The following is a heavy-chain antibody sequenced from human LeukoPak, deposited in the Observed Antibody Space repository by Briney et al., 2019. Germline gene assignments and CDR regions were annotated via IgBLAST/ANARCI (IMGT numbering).Heavy chain of an antibody. Sequence: GGSLRLSCAASGFTFSTSTMSWFRQAPGKGREGVGFIRSKAYGGQTESDASVKSKFTISRDDSKSIAYLQMNSLKTEDTAVYYCTRDAGFLEWLLIDYWGQGTLVTVSS. D-gene: IGHD3-3*01. V-gene: IGHV3-49*03. CDR2: IRSKAYGGQT. CDR1: GFTFSTST. CDR3: TRDAGFLEWLLIDY. J-gene: IGHJ4*02.